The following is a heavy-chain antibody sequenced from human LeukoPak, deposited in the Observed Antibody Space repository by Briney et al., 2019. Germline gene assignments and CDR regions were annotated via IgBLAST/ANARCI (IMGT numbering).Heavy chain of an antibody. V-gene: IGHV4-4*01. CDR1: GFTFSNSAM. CDR3: AREDYYNSGGYYLDY. J-gene: IGHJ4*02. D-gene: IGHD3-22*01. Sequence: GSLRLSCAASGFTFSNSAMSWVRQGPGKGLEWIGNIYHSGSTNYSPSLKSRVTISVDTSKNQFSLKLSSVTAADTAVYFCAREDYYNSGGYYLDYWGQGTLVTVSS. CDR2: IYHSGST.